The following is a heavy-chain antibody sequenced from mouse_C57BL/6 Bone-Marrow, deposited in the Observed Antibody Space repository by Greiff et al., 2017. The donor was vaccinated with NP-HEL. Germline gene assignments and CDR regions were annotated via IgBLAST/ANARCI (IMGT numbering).Heavy chain of an antibody. D-gene: IGHD2-2*01. V-gene: IGHV1-15*01. Sequence: SGAELVRPGASVTLSCKASGYTFTDYEMHWVKQTPVHGLEWIGAVDPETGGTAYNQKFKGKAILTADKSSSTAYMELRSLTSEDSAVYYCTRYGYDVPSWFAYWGQGTLVTVSA. CDR1: GYTFTDYE. J-gene: IGHJ3*01. CDR3: TRYGYDVPSWFAY. CDR2: VDPETGGT.